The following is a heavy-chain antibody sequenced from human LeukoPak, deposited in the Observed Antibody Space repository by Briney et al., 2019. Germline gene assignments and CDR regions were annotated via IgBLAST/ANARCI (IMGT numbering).Heavy chain of an antibody. Sequence: SETLSLTCTVSGGSIGSYYWSWIRQPPGKGLEWIGYIYYSGSTNYNPSLKSRVTISVDTSKNQFSLKLSSVTAADTAVYYCARVDYYGSGSYYNGFDYWGQGTLVTVSS. J-gene: IGHJ4*02. CDR1: GGSIGSYY. V-gene: IGHV4-59*01. D-gene: IGHD3-10*01. CDR3: ARVDYYGSGSYYNGFDY. CDR2: IYYSGST.